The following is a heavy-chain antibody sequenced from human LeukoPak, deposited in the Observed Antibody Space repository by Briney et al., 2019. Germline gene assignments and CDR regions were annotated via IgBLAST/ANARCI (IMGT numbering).Heavy chain of an antibody. V-gene: IGHV4-59*05. CDR1: GFTFSTYS. Sequence: GSLRLSCAASGFTFSTYSMNWIRQPPGKGLEWIGSIYYSGNTYYNPSLKSRVTISVDTSKNQFSLKLSSVTAADTAVYYCARHAAGVRAERWFDPWGQGTLVTVSS. J-gene: IGHJ5*02. D-gene: IGHD2-8*01. CDR2: IYYSGNT. CDR3: ARHAAGVRAERWFDP.